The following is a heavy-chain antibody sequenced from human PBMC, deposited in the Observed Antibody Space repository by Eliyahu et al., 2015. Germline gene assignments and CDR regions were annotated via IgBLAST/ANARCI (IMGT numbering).Heavy chain of an antibody. CDR3: ARGRAAPDY. J-gene: IGHJ4*02. D-gene: IGHD6-6*01. CDR2: MNPNSGNT. Sequence: QVQLVQSGAEVKKPGAXVKVSCKASGYTFTSXXINWVRQAXGQGXEXMGXMNPNSGNTGYAQKXQGRVTMTRNTSISTAYMELSSLRSEDTAVYYCARGRAAPDYWGQGTLVTVSS. CDR1: GYTFTSXX. V-gene: IGHV1-8*01.